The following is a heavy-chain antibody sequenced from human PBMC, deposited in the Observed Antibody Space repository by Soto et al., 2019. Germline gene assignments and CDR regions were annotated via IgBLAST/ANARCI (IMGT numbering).Heavy chain of an antibody. CDR1: GFTFTYYA. D-gene: IGHD5-12*01. CDR2: IYYDGSER. J-gene: IGHJ6*02. V-gene: IGHV3-33*01. CDR3: AREIYSLSDFYGMDV. Sequence: QAQLVESGGGVVQPGRSLRLSCAASGFTFTYYAMHWVRQAPGKGLEWVAIIYYDGSERYYADAVKGLFTISRDHSKTTLYLQMNSLRVEDTDVYYCAREIYSLSDFYGMDVWGQGTTVTV.